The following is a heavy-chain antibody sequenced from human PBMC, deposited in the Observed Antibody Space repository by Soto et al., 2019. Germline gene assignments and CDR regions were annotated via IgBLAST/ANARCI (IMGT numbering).Heavy chain of an antibody. CDR2: LNWDDDK. J-gene: IGHJ4*02. CDR1: GFSLNTSGMG. CDR3: AHYGIIGTHDY. Sequence: QITLKESGPTLVKPTQTLTLTCTFSGFSLNTSGMGVGWIRQPPGKALEWLALLNWDDDKRYSPSLKSRLTXTXXSSKNQGVLTMTNMDPVDTATYYCAHYGIIGTHDYWGQGTLVTVSS. D-gene: IGHD1-20*01. V-gene: IGHV2-5*02.